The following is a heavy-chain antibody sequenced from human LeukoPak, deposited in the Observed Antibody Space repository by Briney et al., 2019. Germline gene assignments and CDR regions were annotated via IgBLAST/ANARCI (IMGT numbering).Heavy chain of an antibody. J-gene: IGHJ4*02. CDR3: ARAPAITIFADY. CDR2: IYTSGST. V-gene: IGHV4-61*02. CDR1: GGSISSGSYY. Sequence: SETLSLTCTVSGGSISSGSYYWSWIRQPAGKGLEWIGRIYTSGSTNYNPSLKSRVTMSVDTSKNQFSLKLSTVTAADTAVYYCARAPAITIFADYWGQGTLVTVSS. D-gene: IGHD3-3*01.